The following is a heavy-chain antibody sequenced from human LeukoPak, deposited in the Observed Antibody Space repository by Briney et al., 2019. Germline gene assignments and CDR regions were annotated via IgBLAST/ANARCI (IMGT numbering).Heavy chain of an antibody. CDR1: GLSFSSYG. V-gene: IGHV3-23*01. J-gene: IGHJ4*02. CDR2: ISGNGASI. D-gene: IGHD3-22*01. CDR3: AKGSYYYDSTGYSPAPGD. Sequence: GGSLRLSYAASGLSFSSYGMSWVRQAPGQGLEWVSSISGNGASIYYADSVKGRFTISKDNSKNTLHLQMNSLRAEDTAVYFCAKGSYYYDSTGYSPAPGDWGQGTLVTVSS.